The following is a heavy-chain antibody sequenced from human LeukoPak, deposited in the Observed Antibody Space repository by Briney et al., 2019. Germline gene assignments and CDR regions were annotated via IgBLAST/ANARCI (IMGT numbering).Heavy chain of an antibody. J-gene: IGHJ4*02. CDR1: SGSISSYY. CDR3: AREGRQDYVYFDC. V-gene: IGHV4-59*01. Sequence: SETLSLTCTVSSGSISSYYWSWIRQPPGKGLEWMGYINYSGNTNYNPSLKSRVTISVDTSKNQFSLRLTSVTAADTAVYYCAREGRQDYVYFDCWGQGTLVTVSS. D-gene: IGHD4-17*01. CDR2: INYSGNT.